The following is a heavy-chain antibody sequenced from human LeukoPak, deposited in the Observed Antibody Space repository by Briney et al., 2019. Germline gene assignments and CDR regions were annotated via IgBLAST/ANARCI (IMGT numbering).Heavy chain of an antibody. CDR3: ARVYSGYENFDY. D-gene: IGHD5-12*01. V-gene: IGHV1-2*02. J-gene: IGHJ4*02. CDR1: GYMSTGYY. Sequence: ASVKVSCKASGYMSTGYYMHWLRQAPGQGLEWMGWINPNSGGTNYPQKFQGRVTMTRDTSISTAYMELSSLRSDDTAVYYCARVYSGYENFDYWGQGTLVTVSS. CDR2: INPNSGGT.